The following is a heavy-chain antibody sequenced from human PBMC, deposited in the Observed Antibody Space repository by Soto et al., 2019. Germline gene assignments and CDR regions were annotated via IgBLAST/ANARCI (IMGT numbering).Heavy chain of an antibody. CDR2: IYYSGST. D-gene: IGHD6-6*01. V-gene: IGHV4-31*03. J-gene: IGHJ4*02. CDR3: ARARGQLACFDY. CDR1: GGSISSGGYY. Sequence: SETLSLTCTVSGGSISSGGYYWSWIRQHPGKGLEWIGYIYYSGSTYYNPSLKSRVTISVDTSKNQFSLKLSSVTAADTAVYYCARARGQLACFDYWGQGTLVTVSS.